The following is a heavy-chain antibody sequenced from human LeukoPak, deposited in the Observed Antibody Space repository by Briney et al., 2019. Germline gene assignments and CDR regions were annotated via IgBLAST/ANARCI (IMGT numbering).Heavy chain of an antibody. CDR3: AKRGSYGSLGWFDP. D-gene: IGHD5-18*01. V-gene: IGHV4-30-4*07. Sequence: PSETLSLTCTVSGGSISSGGYSWSWIRQPPGKGLEWIGYISYSGSTYYNPSLKSRVTMSLDTSKNQFSLKLSSVTAADTAGYYCAKRGSYGSLGWFDPWGQGTLVTVSS. J-gene: IGHJ5*02. CDR2: ISYSGST. CDR1: GGSISSGGYS.